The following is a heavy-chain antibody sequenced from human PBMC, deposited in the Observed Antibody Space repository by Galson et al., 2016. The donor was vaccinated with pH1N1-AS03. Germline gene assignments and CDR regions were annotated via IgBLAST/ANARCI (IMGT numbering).Heavy chain of an antibody. V-gene: IGHV1-46*01. CDR3: ASRYYFDY. J-gene: IGHJ4*02. CDR1: GYTLTRYY. Sequence: SVKVSCKASGYTLTRYYMHWVRQAPGQGLEWMGIIDPSGGPTTYAPKFQGRITITTDKSTSTVYMELFSLRTEDTAVYYCASRYYFDYWGQGTLVTVAS. CDR2: IDPSGGPT. D-gene: IGHD3-16*02.